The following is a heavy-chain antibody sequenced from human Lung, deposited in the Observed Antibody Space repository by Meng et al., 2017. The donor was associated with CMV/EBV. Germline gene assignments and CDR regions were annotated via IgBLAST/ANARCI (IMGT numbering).Heavy chain of an antibody. V-gene: IGHV3-53*01. CDR3: ARNERDTAGNYYAGVDV. Sequence: GGPLRLXCAASGFSIRDYFLTWVRRAPGKGLEWVSLIDTIGSTEYADSVKGRFTISRDISKNTLYLQMSSLRAEDTAVYYCARNERDTAGNYYAGVDVWGRGXTVTVSS. CDR2: IDTIGST. D-gene: IGHD5-18*01. CDR1: GFSIRDYF. J-gene: IGHJ6*02.